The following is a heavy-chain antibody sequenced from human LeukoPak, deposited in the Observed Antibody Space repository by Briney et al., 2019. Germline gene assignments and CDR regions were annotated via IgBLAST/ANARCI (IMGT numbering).Heavy chain of an antibody. J-gene: IGHJ3*02. Sequence: PGGSLRLSCAASGFTFSSYSMNWVRQAPGKGLEWVSAISGSGGSTYYADSVKGRFTISRDNSKNTLYLQMNSLRAEDTAVYYCARVYARITMVPDAFDIWGQGTMVTVSS. CDR1: GFTFSSYS. D-gene: IGHD3-10*01. CDR3: ARVYARITMVPDAFDI. CDR2: ISGSGGST. V-gene: IGHV3-23*01.